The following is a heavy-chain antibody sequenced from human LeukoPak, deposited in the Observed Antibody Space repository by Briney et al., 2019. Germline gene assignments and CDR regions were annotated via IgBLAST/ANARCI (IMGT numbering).Heavy chain of an antibody. V-gene: IGHV3-48*01. Sequence: PGGSLRLSCAASGFTFSSYSMNWVRQAPGKGLEWVSYISSSSSTIYYADSVKGRFTISRDNAKNSLYLQMNSLRAEDTAVYYCARDRVDWNYEGFDYWGQGTLATVSS. CDR2: ISSSSSTI. CDR3: ARDRVDWNYEGFDY. J-gene: IGHJ4*02. CDR1: GFTFSSYS. D-gene: IGHD1-7*01.